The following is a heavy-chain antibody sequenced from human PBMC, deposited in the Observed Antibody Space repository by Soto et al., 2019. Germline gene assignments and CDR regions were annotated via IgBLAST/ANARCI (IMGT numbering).Heavy chain of an antibody. Sequence: NPSETLSLTCTVSGGSITNGAYYWSWIRQHPGKGLEWIGYIHYSGSTYYNPSLMSRLTISVDTSKNQFSLKLSSVTAADTAVYYCTREYTISSGGPIDYWGQGALVTVSS. CDR2: IHYSGST. CDR1: GGSITNGAYY. CDR3: TREYTISSGGPIDY. J-gene: IGHJ4*02. D-gene: IGHD6-6*01. V-gene: IGHV4-31*03.